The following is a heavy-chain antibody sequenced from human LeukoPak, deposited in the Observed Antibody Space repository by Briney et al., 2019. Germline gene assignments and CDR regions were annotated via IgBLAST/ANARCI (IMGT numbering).Heavy chain of an antibody. V-gene: IGHV1-69*13. J-gene: IGHJ4*02. CDR2: IIPIFGTA. D-gene: IGHD3-22*01. CDR1: GGTFSSYA. CDR3: AREVGGYDSSGYFDY. Sequence: ASVKVSCKASGGTFSSYAISWVRQAPGQGFEWMGGIIPIFGTANYAQKFQGRVTITADESTSTAYMELSSLRSEDTAVYYCAREVGGYDSSGYFDYWGQGTLVTVSS.